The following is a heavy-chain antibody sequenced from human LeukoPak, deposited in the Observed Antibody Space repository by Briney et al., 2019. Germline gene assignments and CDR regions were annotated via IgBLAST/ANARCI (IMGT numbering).Heavy chain of an antibody. CDR1: GYTFTGYY. V-gene: IGHV1-2*02. CDR2: INPNSGGT. D-gene: IGHD2-15*01. J-gene: IGHJ5*02. Sequence: ASVKVSCKASGYTFTGYYMYWERQAPGQGLEWMGWINPNSGGTNYAQKFQGRVTMTRDTSISTAYMELSRLRSDDTAVYYCTRAAYCSGGSCSDWFDPWGQGTLVTVSS. CDR3: TRAAYCSGGSCSDWFDP.